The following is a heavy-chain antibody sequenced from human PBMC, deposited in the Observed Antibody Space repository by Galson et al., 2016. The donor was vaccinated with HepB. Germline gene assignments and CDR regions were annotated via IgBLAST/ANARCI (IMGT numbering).Heavy chain of an antibody. CDR3: ARATSDGEQWLVTGGYFDY. D-gene: IGHD6-19*01. CDR1: GFSLNTIGVG. J-gene: IGHJ4*02. V-gene: IGHV2-5*02. Sequence: PALVKPTQTLTLTCTFSGFSLNTIGVGVGWIRQPPGKALEWLALIYWDDDKRYSPSLKSRLTITKDTSKNQVVLTMTNMDPVDTATYYCARATSDGEQWLVTGGYFDYWGQGTLVIVSS. CDR2: IYWDDDK.